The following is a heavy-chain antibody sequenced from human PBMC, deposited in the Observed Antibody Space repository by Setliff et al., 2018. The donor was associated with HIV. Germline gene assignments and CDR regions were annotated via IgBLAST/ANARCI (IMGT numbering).Heavy chain of an antibody. V-gene: IGHV2-5*02. CDR3: AHSYCSSTSCYPHYYYYMDV. D-gene: IGHD2-2*01. CDR1: GFSLSTSGVG. CDR2: FYWDDDK. J-gene: IGHJ6*03. Sequence: SGPTLVNPTQTLTLTCTFSGFSLSTSGVGVGWIRQPPGKALEWLALFYWDDDKRYSPSLESRLTITKDTSKNQVVLTMTNMDPVDTATYYCAHSYCSSTSCYPHYYYYMDVWGKGTTVTVSS.